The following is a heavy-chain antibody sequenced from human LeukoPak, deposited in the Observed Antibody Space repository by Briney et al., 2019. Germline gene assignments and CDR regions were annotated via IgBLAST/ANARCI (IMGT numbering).Heavy chain of an antibody. CDR3: ARGGYYYDSSGYFDY. D-gene: IGHD3-22*01. Sequence: GESLKISCKGSGYSFTNYWIGWVRQMPGKGLEWMGIIYPGDSDTRYSPSFQGQVTISADKSISTAYLQWSSLKASDTAMYYCARGGYYYDSSGYFDYWGQGTLVTVSS. V-gene: IGHV5-51*01. CDR2: IYPGDSDT. J-gene: IGHJ4*02. CDR1: GYSFTNYW.